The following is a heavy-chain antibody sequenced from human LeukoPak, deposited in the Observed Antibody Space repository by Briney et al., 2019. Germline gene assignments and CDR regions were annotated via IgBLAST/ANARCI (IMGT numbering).Heavy chain of an antibody. CDR1: GGSISSYY. CDR3: ATYSPNFGIAVAGTDYYYGMDV. J-gene: IGHJ6*02. Sequence: SETLSLTCTVSGGSISSYYWSWIRQPAGKGLEWIGRIYTSGSTNYNPSLKSRVTMSVDTSKNQFSLKLSSVTAADTAVYCCATYSPNFGIAVAGTDYYYGMDVWGQGTTVTVSS. V-gene: IGHV4-4*07. CDR2: IYTSGST. D-gene: IGHD6-19*01.